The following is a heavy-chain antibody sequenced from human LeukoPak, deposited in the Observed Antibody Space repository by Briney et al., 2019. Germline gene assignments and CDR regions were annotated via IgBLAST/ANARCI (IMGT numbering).Heavy chain of an antibody. CDR1: GYTFTSYG. Sequence: ASVKVSCKASGYTFTSYGISWVRQAPGQGLEWMGIINPSGGSTSYAQKFQGRVTMTRDTSTSTVYMELSSLRSEDTAVYYCARGLFYGYRAFDIWGQGTMVTVSS. J-gene: IGHJ3*02. CDR3: ARGLFYGYRAFDI. D-gene: IGHD5/OR15-5a*01. CDR2: INPSGGST. V-gene: IGHV1-46*01.